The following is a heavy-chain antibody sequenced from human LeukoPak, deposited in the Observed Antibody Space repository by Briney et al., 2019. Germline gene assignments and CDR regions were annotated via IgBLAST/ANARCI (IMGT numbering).Heavy chain of an antibody. Sequence: PSETLSLTCTVSGGAISSYYWSWIRQPPGKGLEWIGYIYYSGSTNYNPSLKSRVTISVDTSKNQFSLKLNSVTAADTAVYYCAREAAAGTFWFDPWGQGTLVTVSS. CDR1: GGAISSYY. D-gene: IGHD6-13*01. V-gene: IGHV4-59*01. CDR2: IYYSGST. CDR3: AREAAAGTFWFDP. J-gene: IGHJ5*02.